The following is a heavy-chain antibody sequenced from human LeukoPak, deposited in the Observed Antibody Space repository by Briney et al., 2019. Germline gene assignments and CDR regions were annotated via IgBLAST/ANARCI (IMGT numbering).Heavy chain of an antibody. D-gene: IGHD1-26*01. CDR3: ARGAHSGSYFLIDY. V-gene: IGHV1-2*02. CDR2: LNPDSGGT. CDR1: GYTFTGYY. Sequence: ASVRVSCKASGYTFTGYYMHWVRQAPGQGPEWMGWLNPDSGGTNYAQNFQARVTMTRDTSITTAYMELTRLTSDDTAVYYYARGAHSGSYFLIDYWGQGTLVTVSS. J-gene: IGHJ4*02.